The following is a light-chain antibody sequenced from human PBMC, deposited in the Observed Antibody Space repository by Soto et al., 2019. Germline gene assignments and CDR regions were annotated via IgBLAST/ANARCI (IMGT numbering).Light chain of an antibody. V-gene: IGKV1-17*01. CDR2: AAS. CDR1: QDIRDD. CDR3: LQHNGYPRT. J-gene: IGKJ1*01. Sequence: DIQMTQSPSSLSASVGDRVTISCRASQDIRDDLGWYQQKPGKAPQCLVYAASILQSGVPSRFRGSGSGTDFTLTISSLQPEDFATYYCLQHNGYPRTFGQGTKVEI.